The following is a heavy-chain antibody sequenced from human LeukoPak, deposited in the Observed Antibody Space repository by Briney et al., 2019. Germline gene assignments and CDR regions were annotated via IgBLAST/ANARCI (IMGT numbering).Heavy chain of an antibody. V-gene: IGHV4-31*03. Sequence: SETLSLTCTVSGGSISSGGYYWSWIRQHPGKGLEWIGYIYYSGSTYYNPSLKSRVTVSVDTSKNQFSLKLSSVTAADTAVYYCARVQLAAPYWYFDLWGRGTLVTVS. J-gene: IGHJ2*01. D-gene: IGHD2-15*01. CDR1: GGSISSGGYY. CDR2: IYYSGST. CDR3: ARVQLAAPYWYFDL.